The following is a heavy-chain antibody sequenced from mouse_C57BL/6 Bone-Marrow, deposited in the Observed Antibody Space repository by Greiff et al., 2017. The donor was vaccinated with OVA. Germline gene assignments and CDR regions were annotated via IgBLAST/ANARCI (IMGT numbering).Heavy chain of an antibody. J-gene: IGHJ4*01. Sequence: QVQLQQSGAELARPGASVKLSCKASGYTFTSYGISWVKQRTGQGLEWIGEIYERRGKKKEKEKFKGKATLTADKSSSTAYMELRSLTSEDSAVYFCAREELGCALDYWGQGTSVTVSS. CDR2: IYERRGKK. D-gene: IGHD4-1*01. CDR1: GYTFTSYG. V-gene: IGHV1-81*01. CDR3: AREELGCALDY.